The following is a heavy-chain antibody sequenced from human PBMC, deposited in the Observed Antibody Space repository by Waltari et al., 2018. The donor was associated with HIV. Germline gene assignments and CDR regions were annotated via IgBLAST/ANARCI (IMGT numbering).Heavy chain of an antibody. CDR3: AVPTDYYYYGMDV. CDR2: IYTSGST. CDR1: GGSISSGSYY. D-gene: IGHD5-12*01. Sequence: QVQLQESGPGLVKPSQTLSLTCTVSGGSISSGSYYWSWIRQPAGKGLEWIGRIYTSGSTNYNPSLKSRVTISVDTSKNQFSLKLSSVTAADTAVYYCAVPTDYYYYGMDVWGQGTTVTVSS. J-gene: IGHJ6*02. V-gene: IGHV4-61*02.